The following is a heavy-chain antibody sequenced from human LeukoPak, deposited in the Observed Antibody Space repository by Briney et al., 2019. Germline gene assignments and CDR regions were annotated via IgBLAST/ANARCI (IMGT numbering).Heavy chain of an antibody. CDR1: GGSFSGYY. V-gene: IGHV4-34*01. CDR2: IYYSGST. Sequence: SETLSLTCAVYGGSFSGYYWSWIRQPPGKGLEWIGSIYYSGSTYYNPSLKSRVTISVDTSKNQFSLKLSSVTAADTAVYYCARWTTVTTNFDYWGQGTLVTVSS. D-gene: IGHD4-17*01. CDR3: ARWTTVTTNFDY. J-gene: IGHJ4*02.